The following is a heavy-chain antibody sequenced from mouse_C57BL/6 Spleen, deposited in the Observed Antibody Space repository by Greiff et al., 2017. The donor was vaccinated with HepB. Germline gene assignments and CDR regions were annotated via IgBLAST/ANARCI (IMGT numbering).Heavy chain of an antibody. CDR3: ARSGSSGYWYYFDY. D-gene: IGHD3-2*02. Sequence: VVKPGASVKLSCKASGYTFTSYDINWVKQRPGQGLEWIGWIYPRDGSTKYNEKFKGKATLTVDTSSSTAYMELHSLTSEDSAVYFCARSGSSGYWYYFDYWGQGTTLTVSS. V-gene: IGHV1-85*01. CDR2: IYPRDGST. CDR1: GYTFTSYD. J-gene: IGHJ2*01.